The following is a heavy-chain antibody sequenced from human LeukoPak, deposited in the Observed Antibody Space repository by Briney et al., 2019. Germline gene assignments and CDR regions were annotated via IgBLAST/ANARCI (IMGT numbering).Heavy chain of an antibody. V-gene: IGHV4-38-2*02. J-gene: IGHJ5*02. CDR1: GYSISSGDY. CDR3: AREEVDRSTSLRGWFDP. CDR2: IYHSGSA. Sequence: SETLSLTCNVSGYSISSGDYWGWIRQPPGKGLEWIGSIYHSGSAYYYPSLKSRATMSVDTSKNQFALKLNSVTAADTAVYYCAREEVDRSTSLRGWFDPWGQGTLVTVSS. D-gene: IGHD5-12*01.